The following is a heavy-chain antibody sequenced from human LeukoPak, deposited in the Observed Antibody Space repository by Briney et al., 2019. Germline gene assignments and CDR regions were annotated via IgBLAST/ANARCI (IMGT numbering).Heavy chain of an antibody. CDR3: ARADSMIVVVITT. Sequence: PGGSLRLSCAASGFTLSSYNMNWVRQAPGKGLEWVAVISYDGSNKYYADSVKGRFTISRDNSKNTLYLQMNSLRAEDTAVYYCARADSMIVVVITTWGQGTLVTVSS. V-gene: IGHV3-30*03. CDR2: ISYDGSNK. CDR1: GFTLSSYN. D-gene: IGHD3-22*01. J-gene: IGHJ4*02.